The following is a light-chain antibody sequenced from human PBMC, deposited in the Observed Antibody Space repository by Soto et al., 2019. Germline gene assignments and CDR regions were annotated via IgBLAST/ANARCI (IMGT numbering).Light chain of an antibody. CDR1: QSVSSS. V-gene: IGKV3-15*01. CDR2: GAS. Sequence: ETVITQSPGTLSVSPGERATLSCRASQSVSSSLAWYQQKPGQAPRLLIYGASTRATGIPARFSGSGSGTEFTLTISSLQSEDFAVYYCQQYNNWPPITFGQGTRLEIK. J-gene: IGKJ5*01. CDR3: QQYNNWPPIT.